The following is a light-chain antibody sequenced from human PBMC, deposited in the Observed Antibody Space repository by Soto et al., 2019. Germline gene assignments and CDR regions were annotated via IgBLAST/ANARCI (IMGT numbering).Light chain of an antibody. CDR1: SSDVGGYNY. CDR2: EVS. CDR3: CSCAATYTYV. J-gene: IGLJ1*01. Sequence: QSVLTQPASVSGSPGQSITISCTGTSSDVGGYNYVSWYQQHPGKAPKLMIYEVSNRPSGVSNRFSGSKSGNTASLTISGLQAEDEADYYCCSCAATYTYVFGTGTKVTVL. V-gene: IGLV2-14*01.